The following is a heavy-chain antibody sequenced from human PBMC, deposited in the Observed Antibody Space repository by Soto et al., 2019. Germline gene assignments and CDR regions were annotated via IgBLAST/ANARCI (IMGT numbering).Heavy chain of an antibody. D-gene: IGHD3-3*01. J-gene: IGHJ4*02. Sequence: ASVKVSCKTSGYTFTSYYMHWVRQAPGQGLEWMGIINPSGGSTSYAQKFQGRVTMTRDTSTSTVYMELSSLRSEDTAVYYCARDLALRFLEWSQYYFDYWGQGTLVTVPQ. CDR2: INPSGGST. V-gene: IGHV1-46*03. CDR1: GYTFTSYY. CDR3: ARDLALRFLEWSQYYFDY.